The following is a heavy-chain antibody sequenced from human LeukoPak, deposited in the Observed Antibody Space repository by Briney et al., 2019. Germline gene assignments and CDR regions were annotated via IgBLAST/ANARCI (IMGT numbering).Heavy chain of an antibody. Sequence: GGSLRLSCAASGFTFSNYGMHWVRQAPGKGLEWVASMRYDGSNKYYADSVKGRFTISRDNSKNTLYLQMNSLRAEDTAVYYCAKKTIVGAPVDAFDIWGQGTMVTVSS. V-gene: IGHV3-30*02. J-gene: IGHJ3*02. D-gene: IGHD1-26*01. CDR1: GFTFSNYG. CDR3: AKKTIVGAPVDAFDI. CDR2: MRYDGSNK.